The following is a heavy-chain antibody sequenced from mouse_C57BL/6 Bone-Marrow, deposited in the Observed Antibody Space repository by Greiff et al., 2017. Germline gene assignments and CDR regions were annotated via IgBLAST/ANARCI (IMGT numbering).Heavy chain of an antibody. CDR1: GFTFSDYG. Sequence: DVHLVESGGGLVKPGGSLKLSCAASGFTFSDYGMHWVRQAPEKGLEWVAYISSGSSTIYYADTVKGRFTISRDNAKNTLFLQMTSLRSEDTAMYYCARDYYGKAFAYWGQGTLVTVSA. J-gene: IGHJ3*01. D-gene: IGHD2-1*01. V-gene: IGHV5-17*01. CDR2: ISSGSSTI. CDR3: ARDYYGKAFAY.